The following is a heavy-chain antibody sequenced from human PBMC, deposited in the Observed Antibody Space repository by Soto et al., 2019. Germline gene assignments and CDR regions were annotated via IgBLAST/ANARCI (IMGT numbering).Heavy chain of an antibody. V-gene: IGHV3-23*01. Sequence: EVQLLESGGGLVQPGGSLRLSCAASGFTFSSYAMSWVRQAPGKGLEWVSAISGSGGSTYYADSVKGRFTISRDNSKNTLYLHMNSLRAEDTAVYYCAKDFQCSSTSCYSSGQRFYYYYYMDVWGKGTTVTVSS. CDR1: GFTFSSYA. D-gene: IGHD2-2*01. CDR3: AKDFQCSSTSCYSSGQRFYYYYYMDV. CDR2: ISGSGGST. J-gene: IGHJ6*03.